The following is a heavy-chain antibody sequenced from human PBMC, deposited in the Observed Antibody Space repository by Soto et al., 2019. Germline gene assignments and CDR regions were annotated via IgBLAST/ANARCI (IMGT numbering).Heavy chain of an antibody. V-gene: IGHV3-30*03. D-gene: IGHD3-22*01. Sequence: QVQLVESGGGVVQPGGSLRLSCAASGFAFSTSVIHWVRQAPGKGLEWMAHISYNGNKKHYADSVNGRFTVSRDISESTLYLQMNSLRAEDTAVYYCAREQFEDGRGHYDHWGQGTLVSVSS. CDR2: ISYNGNKK. J-gene: IGHJ4*02. CDR1: GFAFSTSV. CDR3: AREQFEDGRGHYDH.